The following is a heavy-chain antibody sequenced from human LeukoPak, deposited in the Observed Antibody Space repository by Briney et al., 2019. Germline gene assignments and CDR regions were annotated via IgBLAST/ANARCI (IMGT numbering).Heavy chain of an antibody. V-gene: IGHV3-66*01. D-gene: IGHD6-19*01. Sequence: GSLRLSCAASGFTVSSNYMSWVRQAPGKGLEWVSVIYSGGSTYYADSAKGRFTISRDNSKNTLYLQMNSLRAEDTAVYYCARVIAVAGEDGFDPWGQGTLVTVSS. J-gene: IGHJ5*02. CDR3: ARVIAVAGEDGFDP. CDR2: IYSGGST. CDR1: GFTVSSNY.